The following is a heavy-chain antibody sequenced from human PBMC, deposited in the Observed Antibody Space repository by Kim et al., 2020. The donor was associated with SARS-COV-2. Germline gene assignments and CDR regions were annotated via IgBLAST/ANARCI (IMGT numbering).Heavy chain of an antibody. Sequence: AAPVKGRFTISRDDSKNTLYLQMNSLKTEDTAVYYCTTIHGGVFMGYFDYWGQGTLVTVSS. D-gene: IGHD2-8*02. V-gene: IGHV3-15*01. CDR3: TTIHGGVFMGYFDY. J-gene: IGHJ4*02.